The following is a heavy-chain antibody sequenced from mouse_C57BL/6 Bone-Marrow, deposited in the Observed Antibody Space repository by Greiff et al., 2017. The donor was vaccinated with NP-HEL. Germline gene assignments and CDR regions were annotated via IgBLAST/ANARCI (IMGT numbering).Heavy chain of an antibody. Sequence: VQLQQSGTVLARPGASVKMSCKTSGYTFTSYWMHWVKQRPGQGLAWIGAIYPGNSDTSYTQKFKGKAKLTAVTSASTAYMELSSLTNEDSAVYYCTRSYYSNYFDYWGQGTTLTVSS. V-gene: IGHV1-5*01. CDR3: TRSYYSNYFDY. CDR1: GYTFTSYW. D-gene: IGHD2-5*01. J-gene: IGHJ2*01. CDR2: IYPGNSDT.